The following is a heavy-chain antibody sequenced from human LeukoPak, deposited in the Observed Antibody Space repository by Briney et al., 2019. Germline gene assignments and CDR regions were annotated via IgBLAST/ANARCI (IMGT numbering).Heavy chain of an antibody. Sequence: ASVTVSCTVSGYTLTELSMHWVRQAPGKGLEWMGGFDPEDGETIYAQKFQGRVTMTEDTSTDTAYMELSSLRSEDTAVYYCATGNTAMDPGGYYGMDVWGQGTTVTVSS. J-gene: IGHJ6*02. V-gene: IGHV1-24*01. D-gene: IGHD5-18*01. CDR3: ATGNTAMDPGGYYGMDV. CDR2: FDPEDGET. CDR1: GYTLTELS.